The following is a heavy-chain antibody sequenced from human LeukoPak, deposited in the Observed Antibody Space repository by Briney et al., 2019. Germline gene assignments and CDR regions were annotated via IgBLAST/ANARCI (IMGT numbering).Heavy chain of an antibody. V-gene: IGHV1-69*04. D-gene: IGHD2-15*01. Sequence: SVKVSCKASGGTFSSYAISWVRLAPGQGLEWMGRIIPILNIANYAQKFQGRVTIVADESTSTAYMELSSLRSEDTAVYYCARDNPPFCNGGTCYSYWGQGTLVTVSS. J-gene: IGHJ4*02. CDR3: ARDNPPFCNGGTCYSY. CDR1: GGTFSSYA. CDR2: IIPILNIA.